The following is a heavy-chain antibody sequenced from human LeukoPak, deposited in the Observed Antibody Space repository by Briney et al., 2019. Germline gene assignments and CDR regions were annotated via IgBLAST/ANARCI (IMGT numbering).Heavy chain of an antibody. D-gene: IGHD1-1*01. CDR3: ATGETGSTLGGY. Sequence: PSEPLSLTCTVSGGPLSAYYWTWIRQPPGKGLEWIGYIYDSGSTNYNPSLKSRVTISEDTSKNQYSLKLTSVTAADTAVYYCATGETGSTLGGYWGQGTLVTVSS. CDR1: GGPLSAYY. CDR2: IYDSGST. J-gene: IGHJ4*02. V-gene: IGHV4-59*01.